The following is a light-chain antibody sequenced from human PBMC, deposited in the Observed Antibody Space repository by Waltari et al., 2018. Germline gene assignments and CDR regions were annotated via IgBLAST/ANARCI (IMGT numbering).Light chain of an antibody. V-gene: IGKV4-1*01. CDR2: WAS. J-gene: IGKJ2*01. CDR3: QQYYSAPYT. Sequence: DIVMTQSPDSLAVSLGERATINCKSSQCFLYSSNNKNYLTWYQQKPGQPPKLLIYWASTRESGVPDRFSGSASGTDFTLTISSLQAEDVAVYYCQQYYSAPYTFGQGTKLGIK. CDR1: QCFLYSSNNKNY.